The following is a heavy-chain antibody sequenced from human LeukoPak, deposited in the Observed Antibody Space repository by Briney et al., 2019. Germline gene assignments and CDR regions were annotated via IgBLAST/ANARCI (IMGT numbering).Heavy chain of an antibody. J-gene: IGHJ3*02. V-gene: IGHV3-43*01. CDR3: AKGPRRCVGCHGFDI. CDR1: GFTFDDYT. CDR2: ISWDSNKK. D-gene: IGHD2-8*01. Sequence: GGSLRLSCAASGFTFDDYTMHWVCQAAGKGLEWVSIISWDSNKKYYADSVEGRFAISRDNSKNSLYLQMKSLRLEDTALYYCAKGPRRCVGCHGFDILGQGTMVTVSS.